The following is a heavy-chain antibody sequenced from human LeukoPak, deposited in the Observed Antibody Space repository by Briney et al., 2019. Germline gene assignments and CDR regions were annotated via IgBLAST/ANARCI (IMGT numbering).Heavy chain of an antibody. CDR1: GGSISSYY. Sequence: PSETLSLTCTVSGGSISSYYWSWIRQPPGKGLEWIGSIYYSGSTYYNPSLKSRVTISVDTSKNQFSLKLSSVTAADTAVYYCARDKNGILWFGELLSLFDYWGQGTLVTVSS. CDR3: ARDKNGILWFGELLSLFDY. V-gene: IGHV4-59*12. D-gene: IGHD3-10*01. CDR2: IYYSGST. J-gene: IGHJ4*02.